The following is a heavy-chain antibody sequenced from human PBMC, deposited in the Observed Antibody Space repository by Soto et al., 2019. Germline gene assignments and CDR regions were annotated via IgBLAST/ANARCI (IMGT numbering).Heavy chain of an antibody. J-gene: IGHJ6*02. CDR3: ARDLGYYDSSGYYPSVYGMDV. CDR2: ISSSSSYI. CDR1: GFTFSSYS. V-gene: IGHV3-21*01. D-gene: IGHD3-22*01. Sequence: LRLSCAASGFTFSSYSMNWVRQAPGKGLEWVSSISSSSSYIYYADSVKGRFTISRDNAKNSLYLQMNSLRAEDTAVYYCARDLGYYDSSGYYPSVYGMDVWGQGTTVTVSS.